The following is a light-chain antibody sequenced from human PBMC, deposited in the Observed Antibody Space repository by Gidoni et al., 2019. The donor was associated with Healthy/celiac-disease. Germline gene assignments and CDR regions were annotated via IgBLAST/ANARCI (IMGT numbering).Light chain of an antibody. Sequence: EIVMTKYPGTLSLAPGERDTLSCRAPQRVSRSYLAWYQQKPGQAPRLLIHGASSRATVIPDRFSGCGSGTYFTLTIRRLGPVDFAVYYCQQYGSSPPYSFGPGTKLEIK. V-gene: IGKV3-20*01. CDR1: QRVSRSY. J-gene: IGKJ2*01. CDR2: GAS. CDR3: QQYGSSPPYS.